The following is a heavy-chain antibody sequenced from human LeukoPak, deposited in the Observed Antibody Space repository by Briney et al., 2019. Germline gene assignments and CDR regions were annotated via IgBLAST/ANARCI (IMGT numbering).Heavy chain of an antibody. CDR1: GFTFSSNW. V-gene: IGHV3-7*01. J-gene: IGHJ3*01. D-gene: IGHD2/OR15-2a*01. Sequence: QPGGSLRLSCAASGFTFSSNWMGWVRQAPGKGLEWVANINEAGNEKYYGDSVTGRFTIARDNANKLLDLQVNSLRGDDSAVYYCVRDDGSLIGRDWGQGTMVTVSS. CDR2: INEAGNEK. CDR3: VRDDGSLIGRD.